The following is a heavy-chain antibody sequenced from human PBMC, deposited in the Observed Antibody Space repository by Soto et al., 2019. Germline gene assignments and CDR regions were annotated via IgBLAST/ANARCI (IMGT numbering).Heavy chain of an antibody. CDR1: GFTFSGSA. Sequence: GGSLRLSCAASGFTFSGSAMHWVRQASGKGLEWVGRIKSKTDGGTTDYAAPVKGRFTISRDDSKNTLYLQMNSLKTEDTAVYYCYGGGGDAFDIWGQGTMVTVSS. CDR2: IKSKTDGGTT. CDR3: YGGGGDAFDI. J-gene: IGHJ3*02. D-gene: IGHD2-15*01. V-gene: IGHV3-15*07.